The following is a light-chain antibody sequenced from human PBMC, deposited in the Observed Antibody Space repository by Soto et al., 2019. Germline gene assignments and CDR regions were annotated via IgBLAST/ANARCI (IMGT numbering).Light chain of an antibody. J-gene: IGKJ3*01. CDR3: QQANRFPFT. CDR1: QAISDW. CDR2: AAS. Sequence: DIQMTQSPSSVSASVGDRVTITCRASQAISDWLAWYQQKPGEAPKLLVSAASTLQGGVPSRFSGSGSGTDFTLTISSLQPEDSATYYCQQANRFPFTFGPGIKVDIK. V-gene: IGKV1-12*02.